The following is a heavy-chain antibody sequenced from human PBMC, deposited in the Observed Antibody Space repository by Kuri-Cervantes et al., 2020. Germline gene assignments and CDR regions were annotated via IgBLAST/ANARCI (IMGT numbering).Heavy chain of an antibody. J-gene: IGHJ4*02. V-gene: IGHV1-46*01. CDR1: GYNFINYY. CDR3: ASYTTRSTGDY. CDR2: IDPSGGAT. Sequence: ASVKVSCKTFGYNFINYYMHWVRQAPGQGLEWMRIIDPSGGATTYRQKFQGRVTMTRDTSTSTVYMELSSLRSEDTAVYYCASYTTRSTGDYWGQGTLVTVSS. D-gene: IGHD1-1*01.